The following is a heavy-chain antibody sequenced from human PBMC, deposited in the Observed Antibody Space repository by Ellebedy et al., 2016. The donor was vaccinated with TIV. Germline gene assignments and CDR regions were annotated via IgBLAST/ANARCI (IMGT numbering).Heavy chain of an antibody. Sequence: PGGSLRLSCAASGLTFSSHAMSWVRQAPGKGLEWVANIKQDGSETHYVDSVKGRFTISRDNAKNSLYLQMNSLRDEDTAVYYCARDNYKVSVAGSNWGQGTLVTVSS. D-gene: IGHD6-19*01. CDR2: IKQDGSET. J-gene: IGHJ4*02. CDR1: GLTFSSHA. V-gene: IGHV3-7*01. CDR3: ARDNYKVSVAGSN.